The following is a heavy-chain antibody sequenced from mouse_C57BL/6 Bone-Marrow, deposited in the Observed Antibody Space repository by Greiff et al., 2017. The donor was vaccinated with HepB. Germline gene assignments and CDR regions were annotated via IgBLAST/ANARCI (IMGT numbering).Heavy chain of an antibody. J-gene: IGHJ2*01. CDR3: ARNDPYYGSSLFDY. Sequence: QVHVKQSGPELVKPGASVKISCKASGYTFTDYYINWVKQRPGQGLEWIGWIFPGSGSTYYNEKFKGKATLTVDKSSSTAYMLLSSLTSEDSAVYFCARNDPYYGSSLFDYWGQGTTLTVSS. V-gene: IGHV1-75*01. CDR2: IFPGSGST. CDR1: GYTFTDYY. D-gene: IGHD1-1*01.